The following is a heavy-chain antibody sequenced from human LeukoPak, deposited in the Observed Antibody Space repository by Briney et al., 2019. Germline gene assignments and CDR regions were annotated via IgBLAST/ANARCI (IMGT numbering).Heavy chain of an antibody. Sequence: GGSLRLSCAASGSTFSSYGMHWVRQAPGKGLEWVAVIWYDGSNKYYADSVKGRFTISRDNSKNTLYLQMNSLRAEDTAVYYCARDGTVTTSGGYYYYGMDVWGQGTTVTVSS. CDR2: IWYDGSNK. D-gene: IGHD4-17*01. CDR3: ARDGTVTTSGGYYYYGMDV. V-gene: IGHV3-33*01. CDR1: GSTFSSYG. J-gene: IGHJ6*02.